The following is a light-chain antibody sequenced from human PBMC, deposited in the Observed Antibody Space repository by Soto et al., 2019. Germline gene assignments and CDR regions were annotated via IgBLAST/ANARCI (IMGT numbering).Light chain of an antibody. V-gene: IGLV7-46*01. Sequence: QAVVTQEPSLTVSPGGTVTLTCGSSTGAVTSGHWPHWFQQKPGQAPRTLIYDTSNKHSWTPARFSGSLRGGKAALTLTGAEAEEEADYCCLVIFTGVGDVFGTGTKLTVL. CDR1: TGAVTSGHW. CDR3: LVIFTGVGDV. CDR2: DTS. J-gene: IGLJ1*01.